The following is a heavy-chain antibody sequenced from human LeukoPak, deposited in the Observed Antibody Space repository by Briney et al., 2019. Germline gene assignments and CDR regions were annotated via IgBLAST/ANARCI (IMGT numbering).Heavy chain of an antibody. J-gene: IGHJ6*02. V-gene: IGHV4-30-4*01. Sequence: SETLSLTCTVSGGSISSGDYYWSWIRQPPGKGLEWIGYIYYSGGTYSNPSLKSRVTISVDPSKNQFSLKLSSVTAADTAVYYCARDSTVTRYYGMDVWGQGTTVTVSS. CDR3: ARDSTVTRYYGMDV. D-gene: IGHD4-11*01. CDR2: IYYSGGT. CDR1: GGSISSGDYY.